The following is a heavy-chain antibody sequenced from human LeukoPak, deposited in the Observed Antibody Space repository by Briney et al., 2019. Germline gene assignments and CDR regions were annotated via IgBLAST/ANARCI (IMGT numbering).Heavy chain of an antibody. CDR3: AREKYYYDSSGSSPIRY. D-gene: IGHD3-22*01. CDR2: ISAYNGNT. J-gene: IGHJ4*02. V-gene: IGHV1-18*01. Sequence: ASVKVSCKASGYTFTSYGISWVRQAPGQGLEWMGWISAYNGNTNYAQKLQGRVTMTTDTSTSTAYMELRSLRSDDTAVYYCAREKYYYDSSGSSPIRYWGQGTLVTVSS. CDR1: GYTFTSYG.